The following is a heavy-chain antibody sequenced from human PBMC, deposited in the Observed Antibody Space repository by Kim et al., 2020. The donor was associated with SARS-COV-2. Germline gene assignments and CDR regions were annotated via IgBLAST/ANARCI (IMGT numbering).Heavy chain of an antibody. V-gene: IGHV3-33*01. CDR3: ARDSGGMDV. Sequence: KDYAEYVKGRFNSSRDNSKNTLYQQVNGRSAEDTAVYYCARDSGGMDVWGQGTTVTVSS. D-gene: IGHD6-25*01. J-gene: IGHJ6*02. CDR2: K.